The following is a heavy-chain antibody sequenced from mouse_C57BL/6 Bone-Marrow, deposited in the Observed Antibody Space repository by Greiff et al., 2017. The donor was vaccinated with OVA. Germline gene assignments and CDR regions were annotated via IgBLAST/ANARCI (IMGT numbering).Heavy chain of an antibody. CDR3: ARMRVTAWFAY. Sequence: VPLQQSGPELVQPGASVKISCKASGYTFTDYYMNWVKQRHGKSLEWIGDINPNNGGTSYNQKFKGKATLTVDKSSSTDYMELRSLTSEDSAVYYCARMRVTAWFAYWGQGTLVTVSA. J-gene: IGHJ3*01. CDR2: INPNNGGT. CDR1: GYTFTDYY. V-gene: IGHV1-26*01. D-gene: IGHD2-3*01.